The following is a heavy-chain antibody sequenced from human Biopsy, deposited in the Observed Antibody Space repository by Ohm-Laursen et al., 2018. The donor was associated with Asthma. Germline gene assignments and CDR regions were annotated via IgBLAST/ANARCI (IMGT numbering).Heavy chain of an antibody. CDR1: GFSISSDY. Sequence: GTLSLTCTVSGFSISSDYWSWIRPPPGKGLEWIGHIYYSGSTNYQPSLKSRVTISVDTSKNQFSLKLRSVTAADAAVYYCARGISRVTGLFDHFDSWGQGTLVTVSS. CDR3: ARGISRVTGLFDHFDS. D-gene: IGHD2-21*02. CDR2: IYYSGST. J-gene: IGHJ4*02. V-gene: IGHV4-59*01.